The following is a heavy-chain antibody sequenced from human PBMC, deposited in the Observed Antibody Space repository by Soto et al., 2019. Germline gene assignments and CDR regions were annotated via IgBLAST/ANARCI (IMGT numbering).Heavy chain of an antibody. Sequence: GGSLRLSCAASGFTFSSYAMSWVRQAPGKGLEWVSAISGSGGSTYYADSVKGRFTISRDNSKNTLYLQMNSLRAEDTAVYYCTKVGAWREPRTLDYWGQGTLVTVSS. J-gene: IGHJ4*02. CDR2: ISGSGGST. V-gene: IGHV3-23*01. CDR1: GFTFSSYA. D-gene: IGHD1-26*01. CDR3: TKVGAWREPRTLDY.